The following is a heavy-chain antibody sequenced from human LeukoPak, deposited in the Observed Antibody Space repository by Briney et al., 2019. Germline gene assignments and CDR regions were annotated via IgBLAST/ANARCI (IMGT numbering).Heavy chain of an antibody. V-gene: IGHV3-74*03. CDR1: QSTFYSYW. CDR3: AGGGFSGFDH. CDR2: VNSDGTST. Sequence: GGSLRLSCAAAQSTFYSYWMHWVRLVPGEGLAWVSRVNSDGTSTTYADSVKGRFTASRDNAQNTLYLQMDSLRVDDTAVYYCAGGGFSGFDHWGQGILVTVSS. D-gene: IGHD4-23*01. J-gene: IGHJ4*02.